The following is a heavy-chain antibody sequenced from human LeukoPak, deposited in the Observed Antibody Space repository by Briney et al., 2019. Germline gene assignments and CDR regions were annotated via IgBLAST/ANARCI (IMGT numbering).Heavy chain of an antibody. D-gene: IGHD3-10*01. CDR3: ARLVTRYYGSGSYYIAY. J-gene: IGHJ4*02. CDR1: GGSISSYY. V-gene: IGHV4-59*08. CDR2: IYYSGST. Sequence: SETLSLTCTVSGGSISSYYWSWIRQPPGKGLEWIGYIYYSGSTNYNPSLKSRVTISVDTSKNQFSLKLSSVTAADTAVYYCARLVTRYYGSGSYYIAYWGQGTLVTVSS.